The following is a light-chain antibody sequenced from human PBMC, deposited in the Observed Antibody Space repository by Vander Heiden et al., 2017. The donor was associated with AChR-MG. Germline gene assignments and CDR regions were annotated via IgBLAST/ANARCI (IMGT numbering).Light chain of an antibody. CDR1: QSVSSN. CDR3: QQFNNWPLT. Sequence: EIVMTQSPATLSVSPGERATLSCRAGQSVSSNLAWYQQKPGQAPRLLIYGASTRATGIPARVSGSGSGTEFTLTISSLQSEDFAVYYCQQFNNWPLTFGGGTKVEIK. V-gene: IGKV3-15*01. J-gene: IGKJ4*01. CDR2: GAS.